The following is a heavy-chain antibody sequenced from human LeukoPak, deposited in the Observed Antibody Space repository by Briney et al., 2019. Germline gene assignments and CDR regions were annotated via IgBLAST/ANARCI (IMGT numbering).Heavy chain of an antibody. CDR2: ISGGTM. CDR3: ARGNEKGY. Sequence: GGSLRLSCATSGFTLTAYVMMWVRKAPGKGLELISAISGGTMFYADSVRGRFSISRNNSKNIVYLQMNSLRAEDTAIYYCARGNEKGYWGQGTLVVVSS. V-gene: IGHV3-23*01. J-gene: IGHJ4*02. CDR1: GFTLTAYV.